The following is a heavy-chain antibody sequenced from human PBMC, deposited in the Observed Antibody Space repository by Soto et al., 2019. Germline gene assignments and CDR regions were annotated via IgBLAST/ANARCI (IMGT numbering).Heavy chain of an antibody. CDR3: ARAVTWGLDV. CDR2: ISRSSTGI. J-gene: IGHJ6*02. Sequence: EVQLVESGGGLVQPGGSLRLSCAASGFTFSLYSMSWVRQAPGKGLEWVSYISRSSTGIHYADSVKGRFTISRDDATNSMHLQMNSLRYGDTAVYYCARAVTWGLDVWGQGTTVSISS. V-gene: IGHV3-48*02. D-gene: IGHD3-10*01. CDR1: GFTFSLYS.